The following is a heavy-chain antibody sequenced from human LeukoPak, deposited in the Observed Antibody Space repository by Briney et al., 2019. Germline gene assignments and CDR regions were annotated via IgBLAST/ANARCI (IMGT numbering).Heavy chain of an antibody. V-gene: IGHV3-74*01. J-gene: IGHJ5*02. Sequence: GGPLRLSCAASGFTFSSYWMHWVRQAPGKGLVWVSRINSDGSRTSYADSVKGRFTISRDNAKNTLYLQMNSLRAEDTAVYFCARVLTGSYDWFDPWGQGTLVTVSS. CDR3: ARVLTGSYDWFDP. D-gene: IGHD1-26*01. CDR2: INSDGSRT. CDR1: GFTFSSYW.